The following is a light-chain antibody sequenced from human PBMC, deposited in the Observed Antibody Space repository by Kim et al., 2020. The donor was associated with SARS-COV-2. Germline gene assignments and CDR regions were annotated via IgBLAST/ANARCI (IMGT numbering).Light chain of an antibody. CDR2: STS. V-gene: IGKV3-15*01. CDR1: HSVSSN. Sequence: EIVMTQSPGTLSVSPGERATLSCRASHSVSSNLTWFQQKPGQAPRLLIYSTSTRATDIPARFSGSGSGTEFTLTISSLQSEDSAVYYCQQYNDWPLTFGGGTKLEIK. CDR3: QQYNDWPLT. J-gene: IGKJ4*01.